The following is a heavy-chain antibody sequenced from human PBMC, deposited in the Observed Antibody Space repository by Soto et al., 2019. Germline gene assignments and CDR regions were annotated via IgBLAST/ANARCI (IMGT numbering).Heavy chain of an antibody. Sequence: QVQLQESGPGLVEPSQTLSLTCTVSGDSISSGYFWSWIRQSPGKGLEWIGHTYNSGTTYNNPSLRSRGTIQIDTARNQFSLRLTSVTAADTAVYYCARGPSADKIDYWGQGTLVTVSS. CDR3: ARGPSADKIDY. J-gene: IGHJ4*02. D-gene: IGHD3-3*01. CDR2: TYNSGTT. CDR1: GDSISSGYF. V-gene: IGHV4-30-4*01.